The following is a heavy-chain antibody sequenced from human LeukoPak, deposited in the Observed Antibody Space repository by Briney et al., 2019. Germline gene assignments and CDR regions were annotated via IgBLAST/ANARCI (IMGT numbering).Heavy chain of an antibody. J-gene: IGHJ6*02. CDR2: IYHSGSI. Sequence: PSETLSLTCAVSGGSISSSYWWNWVRQPPGKGLEWIGEIYHSGSINYKPSLKSRVTISVDKSKNQFSLKLSSVTAADTAVYYCARQTGEYSYGHYYYGMDVWGQGTTVTVSS. CDR1: GGSISSSYW. D-gene: IGHD5-18*01. CDR3: ARQTGEYSYGHYYYGMDV. V-gene: IGHV4-4*02.